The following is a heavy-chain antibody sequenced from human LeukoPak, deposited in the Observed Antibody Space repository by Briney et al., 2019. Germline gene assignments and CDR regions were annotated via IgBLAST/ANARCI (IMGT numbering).Heavy chain of an antibody. CDR2: IIPILGMA. J-gene: IGHJ6*02. V-gene: IGHV1-69*04. Sequence: SVKVSCKASGGTFSSYAISWVRQAPGQGLEWMGRIIPILGMANYAQKFQGRVTITADKSTSTAYMELSSLRSEDTAVYYCARSGWGVVTQAYYYYGMDVWGQGTTVTVSS. D-gene: IGHD4-23*01. CDR3: ARSGWGVVTQAYYYYGMDV. CDR1: GGTFSSYA.